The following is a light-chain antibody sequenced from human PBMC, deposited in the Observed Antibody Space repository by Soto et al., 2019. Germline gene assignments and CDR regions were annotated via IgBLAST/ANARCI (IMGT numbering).Light chain of an antibody. Sequence: QSVLTQPPSVPGAPGQRVTISCTGSSSNIGANYDVHWYQHRPGTAPKLLIFGNTNRPSGVPDRFSGSKSGPSASLAITGLQAEDEGDYYCQSYDSTLSARYVFGTGTKSPS. CDR2: GNT. V-gene: IGLV1-40*01. J-gene: IGLJ1*01. CDR3: QSYDSTLSARYV. CDR1: SSNIGANYD.